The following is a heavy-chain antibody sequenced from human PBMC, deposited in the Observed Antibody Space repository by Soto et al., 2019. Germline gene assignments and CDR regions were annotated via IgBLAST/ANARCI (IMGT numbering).Heavy chain of an antibody. CDR3: ARGLFGQQWLVGFDT. CDR2: TIPMFATA. D-gene: IGHD6-19*01. V-gene: IGHV1-69*01. CDR1: GGSFSNYI. Sequence: QVHLVQSGAEVKKPGCSVKVSCKASGGSFSNYIFAWVRQAPGQGLEWMGGTIPMFATAQYAQKLQGRVTITADESTSTVYMDLTSLTSDDTAVYYCARGLFGQQWLVGFDTWGQGTLVTVSS. J-gene: IGHJ4*02.